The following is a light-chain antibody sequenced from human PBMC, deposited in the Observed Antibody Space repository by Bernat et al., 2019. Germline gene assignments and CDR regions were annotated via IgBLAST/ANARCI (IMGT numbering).Light chain of an antibody. Sequence: DIQMTQSPSTLSASVGDRVTITCRASQSISSWLAWYQQKPGKAPKLLIYKASSLESGVPSMFSGSGSGTEFNLTISSLQPDDFATYYCQQYNSYSPYTFGQGDKLEIK. J-gene: IGKJ2*01. CDR1: QSISSW. V-gene: IGKV1-5*03. CDR2: KAS. CDR3: QQYNSYSPYT.